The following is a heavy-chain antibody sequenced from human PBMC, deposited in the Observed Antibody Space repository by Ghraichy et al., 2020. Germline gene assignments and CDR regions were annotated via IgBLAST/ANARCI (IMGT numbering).Heavy chain of an antibody. D-gene: IGHD3-16*01. CDR1: GFTFSSYA. CDR2: ISGSGGST. V-gene: IGHV3-23*01. Sequence: GGSLRLSCAASGFTFSSYAMSWVRQAPGKGLEWVSAISGSGGSTYYADSVKGRFTISRDNSKNTLYLQMDSLRAEDTAVYYCGAWGRGGAFHVWGQGTMVTVSS. J-gene: IGHJ3*01. CDR3: GAWGRGGAFHV.